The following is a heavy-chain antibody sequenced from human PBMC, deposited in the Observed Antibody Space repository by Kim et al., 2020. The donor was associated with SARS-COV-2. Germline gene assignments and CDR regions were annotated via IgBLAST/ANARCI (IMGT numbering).Heavy chain of an antibody. CDR1: GFTFSDYY. CDR3: ARDHAYYDILTGYYNNWFDP. Sequence: GGSLRLSCAASGFTFSDYYMSWIRQAPGKGLEWVSYISSSSSYTNYADSVKGRFTISRDNAKNSLYLQMNSLRAEDTAVYYCARDHAYYDILTGYYNNWFDPWGQGTLVTVSS. D-gene: IGHD3-9*01. CDR2: ISSSSSYT. V-gene: IGHV3-11*05. J-gene: IGHJ5*02.